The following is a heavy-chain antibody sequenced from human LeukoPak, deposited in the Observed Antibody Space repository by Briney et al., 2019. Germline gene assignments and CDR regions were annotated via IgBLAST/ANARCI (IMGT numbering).Heavy chain of an antibody. CDR1: GFTFSSYS. CDR3: VRVTGGRNWFDP. J-gene: IGHJ5*02. D-gene: IGHD1-20*01. V-gene: IGHV3-21*01. CDR2: ISSSSSYI. Sequence: PGGSLRLSCAASGFTFSSYSMNWVRQAPGKGLEWVSSISSSSSYIYYADSVKGRFTISRDNAKNSLYLQMNSLRAEDTAVYYCVRVTGGRNWFDPWGQGTLVTVSS.